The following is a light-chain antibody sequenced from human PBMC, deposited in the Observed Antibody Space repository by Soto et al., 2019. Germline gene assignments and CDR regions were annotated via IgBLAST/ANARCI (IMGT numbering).Light chain of an antibody. V-gene: IGLV2-14*01. CDR3: SSYTSSSTYV. J-gene: IGLJ1*01. CDR1: SSDVGGYNY. CDR2: DVS. Sequence: VLTQPASVSGSPGQSITISCTGTSSDVGGYNYVSWYQQHPGKAPKLMIYDVSNRPSGVSNRFSGSKSGNTASLTISGLQAEDVADYYCSSYTSSSTYVFGTGTKVAVL.